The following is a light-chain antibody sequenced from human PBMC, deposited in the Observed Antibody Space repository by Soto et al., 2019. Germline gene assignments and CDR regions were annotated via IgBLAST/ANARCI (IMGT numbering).Light chain of an antibody. CDR1: TSNIGSNY. CDR3: GTWDSSLSAYV. CDR2: ENN. Sequence: QSVLTQPPSVSAAPGQKVTISCSGSTSNIGSNYVSWYQQLPGTAPKLLIYENNKRPSGILDRFSGSKSGTSATLGITGLQTGYEADYYCGTWDSSLSAYVFATGTKLTVL. J-gene: IGLJ1*01. V-gene: IGLV1-51*02.